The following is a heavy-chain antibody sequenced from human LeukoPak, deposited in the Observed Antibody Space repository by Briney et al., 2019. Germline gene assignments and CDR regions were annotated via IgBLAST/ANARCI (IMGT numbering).Heavy chain of an antibody. CDR2: ISSSSSFI. V-gene: IGHV3-21*01. CDR1: GFTFSSYN. CDR3: ARDVLIAADGVIRLDAFDI. Sequence: GGFLRLSCAASGFTFSSYNMNWVRQTPGKGLEWVSSISSSSSFIYYADSVKGRFTISRDNAKNSLYLQMNSLRAEDTAVYYCARDVLIAADGVIRLDAFDIWGQGTVVTVSS. J-gene: IGHJ3*02. D-gene: IGHD6-13*01.